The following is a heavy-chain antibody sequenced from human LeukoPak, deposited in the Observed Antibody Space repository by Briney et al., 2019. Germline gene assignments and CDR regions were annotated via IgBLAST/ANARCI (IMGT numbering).Heavy chain of an antibody. CDR1: GGSISSSSYY. Sequence: SETLSLTCTVSGGSISSSSYYWGWIRQPPGKGLEWIGSIYYSGSTYYNPSLKSRVTISVDTSKNQFSLKLSSVTAADTAVYYCARSAMVTDFLNYYYNGMDVWGQGTTVTVSS. CDR3: ARSAMVTDFLNYYYNGMDV. CDR2: IYYSGST. J-gene: IGHJ6*02. V-gene: IGHV4-39*01. D-gene: IGHD5-18*01.